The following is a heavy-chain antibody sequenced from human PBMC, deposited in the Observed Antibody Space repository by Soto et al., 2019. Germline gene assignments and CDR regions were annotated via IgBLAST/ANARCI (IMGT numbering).Heavy chain of an antibody. Sequence: SETLSLTCTVSGGSISSGGYYWSWIRQHPGKGLEWIGYIYYSGSTYYNPSLKSRVTISVDTSKNQFSLKLSSVTAADTAVYYCARESAQDYAFRSGYYRTAYSPTDYYGMDVWGQGTTVTVSS. D-gene: IGHD3-3*01. CDR1: GGSISSGGYY. CDR2: IYYSGST. J-gene: IGHJ6*02. CDR3: ARESAQDYAFRSGYYRTAYSPTDYYGMDV. V-gene: IGHV4-31*03.